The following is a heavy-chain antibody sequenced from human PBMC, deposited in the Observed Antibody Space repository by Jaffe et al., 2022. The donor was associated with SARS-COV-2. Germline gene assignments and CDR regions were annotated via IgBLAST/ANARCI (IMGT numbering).Heavy chain of an antibody. CDR2: ISGATSKI. CDR3: ARGGTTAHYYVFD. J-gene: IGHJ4*02. CDR1: GFTFSDYY. D-gene: IGHD3-10*02. V-gene: IGHV3-11*01. Sequence: QVQLVESGGDLVKPGGSLRLSCAASGFTFSDYYMSWIRETPGKGLEWVSYISGATSKIYYGDSVKGRFTVSRDNSKNSLFLQMNSLRVEDTAIYYCARGGTTAHYYVFDWGQGTLVTVSS.